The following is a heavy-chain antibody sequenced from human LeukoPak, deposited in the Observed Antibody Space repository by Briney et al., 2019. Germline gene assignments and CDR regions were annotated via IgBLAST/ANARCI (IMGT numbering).Heavy chain of an antibody. D-gene: IGHD4-11*01. J-gene: IGHJ6*03. Sequence: GGSLRLSCAASGFTFSSYGMHWVRQAPGKGLEWVAFIRYDGTNKYYAESVKGRFTISRDNSKNTLYVQMNSLKAEDTAVYYCARAGNYVPNTDCYYYYYMDVWGKGTTVTISS. CDR3: ARAGNYVPNTDCYYYYYMDV. CDR2: IRYDGTNK. V-gene: IGHV3-30*02. CDR1: GFTFSSYG.